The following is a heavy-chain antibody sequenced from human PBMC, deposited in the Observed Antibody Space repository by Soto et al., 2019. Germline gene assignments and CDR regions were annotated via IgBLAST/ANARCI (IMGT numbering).Heavy chain of an antibody. CDR2: VHHSVTT. Sequence: ETLSLTCDVSGGPVGYTSFYWGWLRQSPGKGLEWIGSVHHSVTTYYNPSLKGRVTISMDTSKNQFSLRLTSVTAADTAVYYCARDTSSTSLRAEYFQFWGQGTQVTVSS. V-gene: IGHV4-39*02. D-gene: IGHD6-13*01. CDR3: ARDTSSTSLRAEYFQF. CDR1: GGPVGYTSFY. J-gene: IGHJ1*01.